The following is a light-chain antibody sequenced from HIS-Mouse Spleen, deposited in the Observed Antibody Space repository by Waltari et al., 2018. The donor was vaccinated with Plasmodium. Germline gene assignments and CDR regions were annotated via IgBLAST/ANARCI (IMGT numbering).Light chain of an antibody. Sequence: QSALTQPPSASGSPGQSVTISCTGTSSDVGGYNYVSWYQQHPGKAPKIMNYEVGKRPAGVPDRCCGSKSGNTASLTVSGLQAEDEADYYCSSYAGSNNLVFGGGTKLTVL. J-gene: IGLJ2*01. V-gene: IGLV2-8*01. CDR2: EVG. CDR1: SSDVGGYNY. CDR3: SSYAGSNNLV.